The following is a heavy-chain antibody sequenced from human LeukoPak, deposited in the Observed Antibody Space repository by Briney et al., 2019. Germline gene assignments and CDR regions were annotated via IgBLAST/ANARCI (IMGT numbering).Heavy chain of an antibody. V-gene: IGHV4-39*01. CDR1: GGSISSNSYY. CDR3: ARSYYDGSLPRYFDL. CDR2: IYYSGST. J-gene: IGHJ2*01. Sequence: PSETLSLTCTVSGGSISSNSYYWAWIRQPPGKGLELIGSIYYSGSTFYNPSLKSRVTLSVDTSKNQFSLKLSSVTAADTAVYYCARSYYDGSLPRYFDLWGRGTLVTGSS. D-gene: IGHD3-22*01.